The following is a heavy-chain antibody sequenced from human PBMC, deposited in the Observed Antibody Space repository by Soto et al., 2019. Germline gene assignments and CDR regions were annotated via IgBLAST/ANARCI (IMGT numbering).Heavy chain of an antibody. J-gene: IGHJ4*02. CDR3: ARGISSSWYSY. D-gene: IGHD6-13*01. V-gene: IGHV4-59*01. CDR1: GGSISSYY. CDR2: IYYSGSI. Sequence: SETLSLTCTVSGGSISSYYWSWIRQPPGKGLEWIGYIYYSGSINYNPSLKSRVTISVDTSKNQFSLKLTSVTAADAAVYYCARGISSSWYSYWGQGTLVTVPQ.